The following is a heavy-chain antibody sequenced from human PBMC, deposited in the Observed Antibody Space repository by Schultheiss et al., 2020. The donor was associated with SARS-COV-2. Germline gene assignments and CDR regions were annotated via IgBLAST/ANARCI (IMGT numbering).Heavy chain of an antibody. J-gene: IGHJ4*02. CDR1: GFTFDDYA. CDR2: ISWNSGSI. V-gene: IGHV3-9*01. D-gene: IGHD5-24*01. Sequence: GGSLRLSCAASGFTFDDYAMHWVRQAPGKGLEWVSGISWNSGSIGYADSVKGRFTISRDNAKNSLYLQMNSLRAEDTAVYYCARDGVEMATIIDYWGQGTLVTVSS. CDR3: ARDGVEMATIIDY.